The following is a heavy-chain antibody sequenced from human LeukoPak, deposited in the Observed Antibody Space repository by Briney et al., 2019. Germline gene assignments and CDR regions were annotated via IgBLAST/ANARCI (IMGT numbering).Heavy chain of an antibody. CDR1: GITLSNYG. CDR2: ISGSGGRT. V-gene: IGHV3-23*01. CDR3: AKRGVVIRVILVGFHREANYFDS. Sequence: GGSLRLSCAVSGITLSNYGMSWVRQAPGKGLEWVAGISGSGGRTNYADSVKGRFTVSRDNPKNTLYLQMNSLRAEDTAVYFCAKRGVVIRVILVGFHREANYFDSWGQGALVTVSS. J-gene: IGHJ4*02. D-gene: IGHD3-22*01.